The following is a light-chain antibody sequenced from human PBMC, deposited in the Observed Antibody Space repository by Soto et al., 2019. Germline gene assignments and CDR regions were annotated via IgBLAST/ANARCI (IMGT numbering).Light chain of an antibody. V-gene: IGLV2-23*02. CDR1: NSDFGCYNL. CDR3: CSYAGSSGAHWV. J-gene: IGLJ3*02. Sequence: QSALTQPASVSGSPGQSITISFTGTNSDFGCYNLVSWYQHHPGKDPKLMIYEVSRRPSGVYNRFSGSKSGNTASLTISVLQAEDEADYFCCSYAGSSGAHWVCGGRTQVTVL. CDR2: EVS.